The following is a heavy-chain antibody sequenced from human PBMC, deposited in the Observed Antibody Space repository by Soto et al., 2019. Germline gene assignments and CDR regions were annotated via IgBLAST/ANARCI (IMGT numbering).Heavy chain of an antibody. J-gene: IGHJ4*02. CDR3: AKDPHSSSTEYVY. Sequence: PGGSLRLSCAASGFTFSSYAMRWVRQAPGKGLEWVSAICCSGGSTYYADSVKGRFTISRDNSKNTLYLQMNSLRAEDTAVYYCAKDPHSSSTEYVYWGQGTLVTVSS. D-gene: IGHD6-6*01. V-gene: IGHV3-23*01. CDR2: ICCSGGST. CDR1: GFTFSSYA.